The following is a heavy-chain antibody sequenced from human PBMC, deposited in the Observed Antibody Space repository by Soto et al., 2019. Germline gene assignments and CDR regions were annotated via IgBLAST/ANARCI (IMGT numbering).Heavy chain of an antibody. D-gene: IGHD6-6*01. J-gene: IGHJ5*02. CDR1: GYTFNTYG. CDR3: ARKSSSSSWFHP. Sequence: GASVKVSCKASGYTFNTYGITWVRQAPGQGLEWMGWISTYDGSTYYEERLQGRVTLTTDPSTTTAYMELRSLGSDDTAVYYCARKSSSSSWFHPWGQGTLVTVSS. V-gene: IGHV1-18*01. CDR2: ISTYDGST.